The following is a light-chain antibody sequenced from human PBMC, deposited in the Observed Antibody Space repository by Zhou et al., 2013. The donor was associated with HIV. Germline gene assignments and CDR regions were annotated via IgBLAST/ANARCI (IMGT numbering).Light chain of an antibody. CDR3: QQYGSSPHT. V-gene: IGKV3-20*01. Sequence: EIVLTQSPATLSLSPGERATLSCRASQSVSSCLAWYQHKPGQAPRLLICNTSNRATGIPARFSGSGSGTDFTLIISRLEPEDFAVYYCQQYGSSPHTFGQGTKLEIK. CDR2: NTS. J-gene: IGKJ2*01. CDR1: QSVSSC.